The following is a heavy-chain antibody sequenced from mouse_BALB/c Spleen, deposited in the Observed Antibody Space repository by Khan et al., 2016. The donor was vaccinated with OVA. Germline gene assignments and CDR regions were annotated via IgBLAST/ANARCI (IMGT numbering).Heavy chain of an antibody. Sequence: EVELVESGGGLVQPGGSRKLSCAASGSTFSSFGMHWVRQAPEKGLEWVAYISSGSSTIYYADTVKGRFTISRDNPKNTLFLQMTSLRSEDTAMYYCARGMGPPFDYWGQGTTLTVSS. V-gene: IGHV5-17*02. CDR2: ISSGSSTI. D-gene: IGHD4-1*01. CDR1: GSTFSSFG. CDR3: ARGMGPPFDY. J-gene: IGHJ2*01.